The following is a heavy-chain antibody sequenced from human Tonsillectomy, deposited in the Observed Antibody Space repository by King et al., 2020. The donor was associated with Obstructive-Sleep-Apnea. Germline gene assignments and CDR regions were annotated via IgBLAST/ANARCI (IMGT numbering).Heavy chain of an antibody. Sequence: VQLVESGGGLVKPGGSLRLSCAASGFIFSDYYMSWIRQAPGKGLEWVSYISSSSSYTNYADSVKGRFTISRDNAKNSLYLQMNSLRAEDTAVYYCAGDERSGYYLNAFDIWGQGTMVTVSS. J-gene: IGHJ3*02. V-gene: IGHV3-11*06. CDR3: AGDERSGYYLNAFDI. CDR2: ISSSSSYT. D-gene: IGHD3-22*01. CDR1: GFIFSDYY.